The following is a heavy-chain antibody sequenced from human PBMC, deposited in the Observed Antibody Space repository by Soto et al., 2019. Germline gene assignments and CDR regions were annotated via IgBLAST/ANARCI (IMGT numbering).Heavy chain of an antibody. CDR2: LTSSGGTT. CDR1: GFTFSRHG. J-gene: IGHJ5*02. CDR3: ARSRGGGMYRHWFDP. Sequence: GGSLRLSCAASGFTFSRHGMSWVRQAPGKGLEWVSALTSSGGTTYYADSVKGRFTISRDNSKNTLYLQMNSLIVEDTAVYYCARSRGGGMYRHWFDPWGQGTLVTVSS. V-gene: IGHV3-23*01. D-gene: IGHD3-16*02.